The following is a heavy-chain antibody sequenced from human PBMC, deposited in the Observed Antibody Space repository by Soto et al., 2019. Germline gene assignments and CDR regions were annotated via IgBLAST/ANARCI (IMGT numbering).Heavy chain of an antibody. CDR3: AKEQTTGAHYALDC. Sequence: SCEASGFIFSSYAMNWVRQAPGKGLQWVSSITGSSDYTSYIASVKGRFTISRDNSKNTLYLQMNSLRAEDTAVYFCAKEQTTGAHYALDCWSQGTLVTVSS. D-gene: IGHD2-8*02. J-gene: IGHJ4*02. V-gene: IGHV3-23*01. CDR2: ITGSSDYT. CDR1: GFIFSSYA.